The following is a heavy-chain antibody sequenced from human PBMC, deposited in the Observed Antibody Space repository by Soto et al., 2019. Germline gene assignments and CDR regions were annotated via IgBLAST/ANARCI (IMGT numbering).Heavy chain of an antibody. D-gene: IGHD6-19*01. V-gene: IGHV4-34*01. J-gene: IGHJ4*02. CDR1: GGSFSGYY. CDR3: ARGWSGWRVWLDY. CDR2: INHSGST. Sequence: QVQLQQWGAGLLKPSETLSLTCAVYGGSFSGYYWSWIRQPPGKGLEWIGEINHSGSTNYNPSLKSRVTISVDTSKNQFSLKLGSVTAADTAVYYCARGWSGWRVWLDYWGQGTLVTVSS.